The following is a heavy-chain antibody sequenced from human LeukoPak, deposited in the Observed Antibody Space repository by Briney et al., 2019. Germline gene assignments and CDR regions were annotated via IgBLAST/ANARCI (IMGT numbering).Heavy chain of an antibody. CDR3: ARMIVGATLTFDY. CDR2: INHSGST. D-gene: IGHD1-26*01. V-gene: IGHV4-34*01. CDR1: GGSISSYY. Sequence: SETLSLTCAVSGGSISSYYWSWIRQPPGKGLEWIGEINHSGSTNYNPSLKSRVTISVDTSKNQFSLKLSSVTAADTAVYYCARMIVGATLTFDYWGQGTLVTVSS. J-gene: IGHJ4*02.